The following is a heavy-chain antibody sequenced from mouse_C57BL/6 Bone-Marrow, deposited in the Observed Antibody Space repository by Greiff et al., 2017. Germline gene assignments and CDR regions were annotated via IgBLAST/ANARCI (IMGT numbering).Heavy chain of an antibody. CDR1: GFTFSNYW. Sequence: EVKVVESGGGLVQPGGSMKLSCVASGFTFSNYWMNWVRQSPEKGLEWVAQIRLKSDNYATHYAESVKGRFTISRDDSKRSVYLQMNNLRAEDTGIYSCTGRERYFDYWGQGTTLTVSS. CDR3: TGRERYFDY. J-gene: IGHJ2*01. V-gene: IGHV6-3*01. CDR2: IRLKSDNYAT.